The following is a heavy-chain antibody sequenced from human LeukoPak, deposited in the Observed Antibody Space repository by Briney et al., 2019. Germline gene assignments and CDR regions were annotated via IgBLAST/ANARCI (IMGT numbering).Heavy chain of an antibody. Sequence: GGSLRLSCAASGFTFSSYSMNWVRQAPGKGLEWVSSISSSSSYIYYADSVKGRFTISRDNAKNSLYLQMNSLRAEDTAVYYCARDPNYVWGSYLHVVYGMDVWGQGTTVTVSS. J-gene: IGHJ6*02. CDR2: ISSSSSYI. D-gene: IGHD3-16*01. V-gene: IGHV3-21*01. CDR1: GFTFSSYS. CDR3: ARDPNYVWGSYLHVVYGMDV.